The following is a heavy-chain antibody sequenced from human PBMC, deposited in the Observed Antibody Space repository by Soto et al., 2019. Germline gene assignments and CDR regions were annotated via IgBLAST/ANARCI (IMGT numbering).Heavy chain of an antibody. D-gene: IGHD2-2*01. CDR1: GFTFSSHA. J-gene: IGHJ4*02. V-gene: IGHV3-23*01. CDR2: ISGSGDST. CDR3: AKPNLYCSSTSCYDF. Sequence: EVQLLESGGGLVQPGGSLRLSCAASGFTFSSHAMTWVHQAPGKGLEWVSVISGSGDSTHYADSVKGRFTISRHNSKNTVHLQMNSLRAEDTAVYYCAKPNLYCSSTSCYDFWGQGTLVTVSP.